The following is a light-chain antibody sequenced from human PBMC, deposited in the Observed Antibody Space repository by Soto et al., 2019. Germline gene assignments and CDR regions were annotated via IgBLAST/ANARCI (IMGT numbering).Light chain of an antibody. J-gene: IGKJ1*01. CDR2: RAS. Sequence: EIVLTQSPGTLSLSPGERATLSCRASQSVSSSYLDWYQQKPGQAPRLLIYRASSRATGIPDRFSGSGSGTDFTLTINRLEPEDFAVYYCQQYGSYWTFGQGTKVEIK. V-gene: IGKV3-20*01. CDR3: QQYGSYWT. CDR1: QSVSSSY.